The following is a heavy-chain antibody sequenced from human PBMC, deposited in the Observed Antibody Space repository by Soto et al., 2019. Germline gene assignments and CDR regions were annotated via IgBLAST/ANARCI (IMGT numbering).Heavy chain of an antibody. Sequence: SVKVSCKASGGTFSSYAISWVRQAPGQGLEWMGGIIPIFGTANYAQKFQGRVTITADESTSTAYMELSSLRSEDTAVYYCARGTSNTYPFCYYCDRLAFWGQRSTVTVSS. CDR1: GGTFSSYA. V-gene: IGHV1-69*13. J-gene: IGHJ6*02. CDR2: IIPIFGTA. CDR3: ARGTSNTYPFCYYCDRLAF. D-gene: IGHD2-8*01.